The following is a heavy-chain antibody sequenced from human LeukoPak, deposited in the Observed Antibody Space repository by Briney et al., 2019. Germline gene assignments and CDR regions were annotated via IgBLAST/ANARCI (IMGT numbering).Heavy chain of an antibody. CDR3: TKLAVASADS. CDR2: ISPSGSTK. D-gene: IGHD6-19*01. CDR1: GFTFSSYE. Sequence: AGSLSLSCAASGFTFSSYEMNCVRQAPGKGLQWVSNISPSGSTKYYADSVKGRFTVSRDNAKNSLYLQMNSLRAGDTGVYYCTKLAVASADSWGQGTLVTVSS. V-gene: IGHV3-48*03. J-gene: IGHJ4*02.